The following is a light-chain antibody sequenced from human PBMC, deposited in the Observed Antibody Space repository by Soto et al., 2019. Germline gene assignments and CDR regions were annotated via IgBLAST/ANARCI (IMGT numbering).Light chain of an antibody. CDR2: QNS. CDR3: QAWDSSTVV. CDR1: KLGDRY. V-gene: IGLV3-1*01. J-gene: IGLJ1*01. Sequence: SYELTQPPSVSVSPGQTASITCSGDKLGDRYASWYQQKPGQSPVVVIYQNSERPSGIPERFSGSNSGNTATLTISGTQAMDEADYYCQAWDSSTVVFETGTKLTVL.